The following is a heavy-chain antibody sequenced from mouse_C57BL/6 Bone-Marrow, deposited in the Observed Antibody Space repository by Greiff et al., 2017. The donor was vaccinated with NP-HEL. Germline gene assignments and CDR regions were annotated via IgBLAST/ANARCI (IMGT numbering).Heavy chain of an antibody. CDR1: GYTFTSYW. CDR2: IYPGSGST. CDR3: ARHDYDDGYYAMDY. Sequence: QVQLQQPGAELVKPGASVKMSCKASGYTFTSYWITWVKQRPGQGLEWIGDIYPGSGSTNYNEKFKSKATLTVDTSSSTAYMQLSSLTSEDSAVYYCARHDYDDGYYAMDYWGKGTSVTVSS. D-gene: IGHD2-4*01. V-gene: IGHV1-55*01. J-gene: IGHJ4*01.